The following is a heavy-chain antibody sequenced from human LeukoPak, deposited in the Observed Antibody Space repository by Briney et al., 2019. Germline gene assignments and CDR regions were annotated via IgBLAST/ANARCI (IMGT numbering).Heavy chain of an antibody. Sequence: PGGSLRLSCVASGFTFDDYGIGWVRQAPGKGLEWVSGINWNGGSTDYADSVKGRFTISRDNAKNSVSLRVEDTALYHCVLTSGSGSYRGYLNYWGQGTLVTVSS. CDR2: INWNGGST. CDR1: GFTFDDYG. D-gene: IGHD3-10*01. CDR3: VLTSGSGSYRGYLNY. J-gene: IGHJ4*02. V-gene: IGHV3-20*01.